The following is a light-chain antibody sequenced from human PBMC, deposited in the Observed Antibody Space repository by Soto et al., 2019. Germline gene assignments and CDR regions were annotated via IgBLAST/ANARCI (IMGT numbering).Light chain of an antibody. CDR3: CSYAGSYTYV. V-gene: IGLV2-11*01. J-gene: IGLJ1*01. CDR2: DVS. CDR1: SSDVGGYNY. Sequence: QSALTQPRSVSGSPGQSVTISCTGTSSDVGGYNYVSWYQQHPGKAPKLMIYDVSKRPSGVPDRFSGSKSGNTASLTISGLQAVDGADYYCCSYAGSYTYVFGTGTK.